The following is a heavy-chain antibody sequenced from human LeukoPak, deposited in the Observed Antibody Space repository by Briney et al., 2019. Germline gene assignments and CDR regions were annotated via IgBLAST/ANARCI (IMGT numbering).Heavy chain of an antibody. CDR1: GGSFSGYY. D-gene: IGHD6-19*01. CDR2: INHSGST. J-gene: IGHJ3*01. CDR3: ARGGAVNGFDA. V-gene: IGHV4-34*01. Sequence: PSETLSLTCAVYGGSFSGYYWSWIRQPPGKGLEWIGEINHSGSTNYNPSLKSRVTISIDTSKNLFSLALRSVTAADTAVYYCARGGAVNGFDAWGQGTGVTVSS.